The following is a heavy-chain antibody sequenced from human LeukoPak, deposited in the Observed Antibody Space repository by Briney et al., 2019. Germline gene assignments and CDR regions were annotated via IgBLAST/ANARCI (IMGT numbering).Heavy chain of an antibody. CDR3: AKSSYGIFDY. J-gene: IGHJ4*02. D-gene: IGHD2-21*01. CDR1: GNSISSGDNY. CDR2: IYTSGST. V-gene: IGHV4-61*02. Sequence: SPSETLSLTCTVSGNSISSGDNYWSWIRQPAGKGLEWIGRIYTSGSTNYNPSLKSRVTISGDTSKNQFSLKLSSVTAADTAVYYCAKSSYGIFDYWGQGTLVTVSS.